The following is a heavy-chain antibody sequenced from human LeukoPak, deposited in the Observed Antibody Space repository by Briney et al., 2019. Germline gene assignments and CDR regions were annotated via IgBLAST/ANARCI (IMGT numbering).Heavy chain of an antibody. V-gene: IGHV4-61*01. Sequence: SETLSLTCTVSGGSVSSGSYYWSLIRQPPGRGLEWIGYIHYYGSTNYNPSLKSRVTISLDASKNQFSLKLSSVTAADTAMYYCTRDGVWGSYRPFDYWGQGTLVTVSS. CDR2: IHYYGST. D-gene: IGHD3-16*02. CDR1: GGSVSSGSYY. CDR3: TRDGVWGSYRPFDY. J-gene: IGHJ4*02.